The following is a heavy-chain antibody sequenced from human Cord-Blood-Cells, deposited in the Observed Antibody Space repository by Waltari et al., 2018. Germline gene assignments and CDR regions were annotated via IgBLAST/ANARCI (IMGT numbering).Heavy chain of an antibody. Sequence: EVQLVESGGGLVKPGGSLRLSCAASGFTFSNAWMSWVRQAPGTGLGWVGRIKSKTDGGTTDYAAPVKGRFTISRDDSKNTLYLQMNSLKTEDTAVYYCTTVAYYDFWSGYYDAFDIWGQGTMVTVSS. CDR3: TTVAYYDFWSGYYDAFDI. D-gene: IGHD3-3*01. J-gene: IGHJ3*02. CDR1: GFTFSNAW. CDR2: IKSKTDGGTT. V-gene: IGHV3-15*01.